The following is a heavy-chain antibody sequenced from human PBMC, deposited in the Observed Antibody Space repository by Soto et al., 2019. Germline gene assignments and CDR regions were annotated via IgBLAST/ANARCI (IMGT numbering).Heavy chain of an antibody. Sequence: LSLTCTVSGGSISSGGYYWSWLRQHPGKGLEWIGYIYYSGSTYYNPSLKSRVTISVDTSKNQFSLKLSSVTAADTAVYYCARRPSVVRGVIITLGAFDIWGQGTMVTVSS. CDR3: ARRPSVVRGVIITLGAFDI. V-gene: IGHV4-31*03. D-gene: IGHD3-10*01. CDR1: GGSISSGGYY. J-gene: IGHJ3*02. CDR2: IYYSGST.